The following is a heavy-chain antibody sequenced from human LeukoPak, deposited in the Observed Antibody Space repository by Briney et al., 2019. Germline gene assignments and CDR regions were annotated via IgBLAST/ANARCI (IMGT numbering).Heavy chain of an antibody. CDR3: AKDLGDSSGNDAFDI. CDR1: GFIFSSYS. J-gene: IGHJ3*02. Sequence: GGSLRLSCATSGFIFSSYSMNWVRQAPGKGLEWVSYISSSSRTIYYADSAKGRFTISRDNAKNSLYLQMNSLRAEDTAVYYCAKDLGDSSGNDAFDIWGQGTMVTVSS. V-gene: IGHV3-48*01. D-gene: IGHD3-22*01. CDR2: ISSSSRTI.